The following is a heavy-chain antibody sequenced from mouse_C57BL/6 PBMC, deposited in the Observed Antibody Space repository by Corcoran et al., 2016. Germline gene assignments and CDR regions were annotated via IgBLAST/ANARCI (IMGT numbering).Heavy chain of an antibody. Sequence: QVQLKQSGAELVRPGASVQLSCKASGYTFTDYYINWVKQRPGQGLEWIARIYPGSGNTYYNEKFKGKATLTVDKSSSTAYMLLSSLTSEDSAVYFCARWGTTVVPFDYWGQGTTLTVSS. CDR1: GYTFTDYY. CDR2: IYPGSGNT. V-gene: IGHV1-76*01. CDR3: ARWGTTVVPFDY. D-gene: IGHD1-1*01. J-gene: IGHJ2*01.